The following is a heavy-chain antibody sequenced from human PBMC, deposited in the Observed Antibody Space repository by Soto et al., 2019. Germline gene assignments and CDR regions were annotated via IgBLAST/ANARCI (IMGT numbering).Heavy chain of an antibody. Sequence: QVQLQESGPGLLNPSGTLSLTCAVPNDSIKTSKWWSWVRQPPGKGLEWIGEIYHSGGTNYNPSLKSRVTISVDTSTNQFSLKLTSVTAADTAVYYCARAISVAGTGFDFWGQGTLVTVSS. CDR2: IYHSGGT. V-gene: IGHV4-4*02. J-gene: IGHJ5*01. CDR1: NDSIKTSKW. CDR3: ARAISVAGTGFDF. D-gene: IGHD6-19*01.